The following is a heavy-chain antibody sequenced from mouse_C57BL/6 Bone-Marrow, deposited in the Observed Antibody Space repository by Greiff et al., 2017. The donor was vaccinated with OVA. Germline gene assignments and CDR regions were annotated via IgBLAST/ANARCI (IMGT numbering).Heavy chain of an antibody. CDR3: ARRNYSGFDY. CDR1: GYTFTSYW. D-gene: IGHD1-1*01. V-gene: IGHV1-59*01. CDR2: IDPSDSST. Sequence: VQLQQPGAELVRPGTSVKLSCKASGYTFTSYWMHWVKQRPGQGLEWIGVIDPSDSSTNYNQKLKGKATLTVDTSSSTAYMQLSSLTSEDSAVYYCARRNYSGFDYWGQGTTLTVSS. J-gene: IGHJ2*01.